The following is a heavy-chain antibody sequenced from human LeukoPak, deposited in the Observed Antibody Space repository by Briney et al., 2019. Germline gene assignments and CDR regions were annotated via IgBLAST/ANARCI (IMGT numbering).Heavy chain of an antibody. V-gene: IGHV3-30*04. D-gene: IGHD3-9*01. Sequence: PGGSLRLSCASSGFSFGNHAMSWVRQAPGKGLEWVAVISYDGSNKYYADSVKGRFTISRDNSKNTLYLQMNSLRAEDTAVYYCARETTYYDILTGALDYWGQGTLVTVSS. CDR1: GFSFGNHA. CDR3: ARETTYYDILTGALDY. J-gene: IGHJ4*02. CDR2: ISYDGSNK.